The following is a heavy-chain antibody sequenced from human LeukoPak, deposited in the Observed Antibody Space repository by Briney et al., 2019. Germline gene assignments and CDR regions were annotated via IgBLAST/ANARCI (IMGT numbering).Heavy chain of an antibody. J-gene: IGHJ6*02. CDR3: AGAPTLDYGDYREDYYYGMDV. D-gene: IGHD4-17*01. V-gene: IGHV1-69*04. Sequence: GASVKVSCKASGYTFTSYGISWVRQAPGQGLEWMGRIIPILGIANYAQKFQGRVTITADKSTSTAYMELSSLRSEDTAVYYCAGAPTLDYGDYREDYYYGMDVWGQGTTVTVSS. CDR2: IIPILGIA. CDR1: GYTFTSYG.